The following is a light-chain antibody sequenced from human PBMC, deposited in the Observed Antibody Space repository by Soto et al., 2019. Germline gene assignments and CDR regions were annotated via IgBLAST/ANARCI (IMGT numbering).Light chain of an antibody. CDR2: EVS. CDR3: SSYTSSSTLYV. CDR1: SSDIGGYNY. Sequence: QAAITQPASLSGSPGQSITISCAGTSSDIGGYNYVSWYQQHPGKAPKVMIYEVSNRPSGVSNRFSGSKSGNTASLTISGLQAEDEADYYCSSYTSSSTLYVFGSGTKVTGL. J-gene: IGLJ1*01. V-gene: IGLV2-14*01.